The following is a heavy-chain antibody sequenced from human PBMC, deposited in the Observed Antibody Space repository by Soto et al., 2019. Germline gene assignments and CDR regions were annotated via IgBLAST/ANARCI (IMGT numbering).Heavy chain of an antibody. CDR3: AKDMGIGEYYYYYGMDV. J-gene: IGHJ6*02. Sequence: PGGSLRLSCAASGFTFDDYTMHWVRQAPGKGLEWVSLISWDGGSTYYADSVKGRFTISRDNSKNSLYLQMNSLRTEDTALYYCAKDMGIGEYYYYYGMDVWGQGTTVTVSS. D-gene: IGHD6-13*01. V-gene: IGHV3-43*01. CDR2: ISWDGGST. CDR1: GFTFDDYT.